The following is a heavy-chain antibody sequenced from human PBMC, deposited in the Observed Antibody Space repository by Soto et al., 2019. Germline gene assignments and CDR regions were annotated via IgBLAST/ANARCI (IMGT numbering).Heavy chain of an antibody. CDR3: ASDWDNGSYGGSAY. CDR1: GFTFSDYY. V-gene: IGHV3-11*01. CDR2: ISRSGRTI. J-gene: IGHJ4*02. Sequence: QVQLEESGGGLVKPGGSLRLSCAASGFTFSDYYMSWIRQAPGKGLEWVSYISRSGRTISYADSVKGRFTISRDNAKNALYLQMNSLRAEDTAVYYCASDWDNGSYGGSAYWGQGTLVTVSS. D-gene: IGHD1-26*01.